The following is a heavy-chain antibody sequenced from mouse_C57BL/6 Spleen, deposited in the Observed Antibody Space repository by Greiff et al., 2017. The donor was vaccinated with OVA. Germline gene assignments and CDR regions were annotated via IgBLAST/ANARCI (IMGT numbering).Heavy chain of an antibody. J-gene: IGHJ4*01. D-gene: IGHD2-13*01. CDR3: AREGDYDRYYWLAY. CDR2: IYPGSGNT. V-gene: IGHV1-76*01. Sequence: QVQLKESGAELVKPGASVKLSCKASGYTFTDYYINWVKQRPGQGLEWIAKIYPGSGNTYYNEKFKGKATLTVDKSSSTAYLQLSSLTSEDSAAFFGAREGDYDRYYWLAYWGQGTSVTVS. CDR1: GYTFTDYY.